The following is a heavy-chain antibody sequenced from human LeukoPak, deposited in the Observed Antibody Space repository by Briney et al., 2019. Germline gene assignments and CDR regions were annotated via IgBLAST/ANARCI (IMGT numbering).Heavy chain of an antibody. Sequence: KPSETLSLTCAVYGGSFSGYYWSWIRQPPGKGLEWIGEINHSGSTNYNPSLKSRVTISVDTSKNQFSLKLSSVTAADTAVYYCARGPRGYSSSWYGWGLDYWGQGTLVTVSS. CDR2: INHSGST. CDR3: ARGPRGYSSSWYGWGLDY. V-gene: IGHV4-34*01. J-gene: IGHJ4*02. D-gene: IGHD6-13*01. CDR1: GGSFSGYY.